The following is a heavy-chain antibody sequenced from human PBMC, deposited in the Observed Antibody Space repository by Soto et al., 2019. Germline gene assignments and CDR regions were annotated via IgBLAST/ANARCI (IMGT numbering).Heavy chain of an antibody. J-gene: IGHJ4*02. CDR3: ARDSGSYYAGPDFDY. V-gene: IGHV3-30-3*01. CDR2: ISYDGSNK. D-gene: IGHD1-26*01. Sequence: AGGSLRLSCAASGFTFSSYAMHWVRQAPGKGLEWVAVISYDGSNKYYADSVKGRFTISRDNSKNTLYLQMNSLRAEDTAVYYCARDSGSYYAGPDFDYWGQGTLVTVSS. CDR1: GFTFSSYA.